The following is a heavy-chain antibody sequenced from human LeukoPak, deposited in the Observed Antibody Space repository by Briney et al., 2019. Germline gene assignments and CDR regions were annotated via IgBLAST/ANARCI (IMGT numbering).Heavy chain of an antibody. Sequence: ASVKVSCKASGYTFTGYYMHWVRQAPGQGLEWMGWINPNSGGTNYAQKFQGWVTMTRDTSISTAYMELSRLRSDDTAVYYCARGSMGATKDWFDPCGQGTLVTVSS. CDR1: GYTFTGYY. D-gene: IGHD1-26*01. CDR3: ARGSMGATKDWFDP. CDR2: INPNSGGT. V-gene: IGHV1-2*04. J-gene: IGHJ5*02.